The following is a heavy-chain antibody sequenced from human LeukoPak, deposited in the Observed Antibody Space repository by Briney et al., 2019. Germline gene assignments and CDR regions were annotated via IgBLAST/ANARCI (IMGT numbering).Heavy chain of an antibody. CDR3: ARNTLGYCSSTSCYAGYFDY. Sequence: SVKVSCKASGGTFSSYAISWVRQAPGQGLEWMGGIIPIFGTANYAQKFQGRVTITADESTSTAYMELSSLRSEDTAVYYCARNTLGYCSSTSCYAGYFDYWGQGTLVTVSS. CDR1: GGTFSSYA. J-gene: IGHJ4*02. CDR2: IIPIFGTA. D-gene: IGHD2-2*01. V-gene: IGHV1-69*13.